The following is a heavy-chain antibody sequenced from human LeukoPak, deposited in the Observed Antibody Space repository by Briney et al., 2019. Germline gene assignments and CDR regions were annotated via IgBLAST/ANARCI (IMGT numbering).Heavy chain of an antibody. V-gene: IGHV4-30-4*08. D-gene: IGHD3-10*01. CDR3: ARAYGSGIGWFDP. CDR2: IYYSGST. J-gene: IGHJ5*02. Sequence: SWIRQPPGKGLEWIGYIYYSGSTYYNPSLKSRVTISVDTSKNQFSLKLSSVTAADTAVYYCARAYGSGIGWFDPWGQGTLVTVSS.